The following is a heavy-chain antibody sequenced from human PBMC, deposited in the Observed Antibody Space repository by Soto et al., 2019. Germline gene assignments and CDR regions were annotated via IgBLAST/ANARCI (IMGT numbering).Heavy chain of an antibody. Sequence: QVQLVQSGAEVKKPGSSVKVSCKASGGTCSSYAISWVRQAPGQGLEWMGGIIPIFGTANYAQKFQGRVTMTSDTSISTAHMELSSLRSEDTAVYYCARRAETNGWNGFGADKYYFDFWGQGTLVTVSS. CDR1: GGTCSSYA. V-gene: IGHV1-69*06. CDR3: ARRAETNGWNGFGADKYYFDF. J-gene: IGHJ4*02. D-gene: IGHD1-1*01. CDR2: IIPIFGTA.